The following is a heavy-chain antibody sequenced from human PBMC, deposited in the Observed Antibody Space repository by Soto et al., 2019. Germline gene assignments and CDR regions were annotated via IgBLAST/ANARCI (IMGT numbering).Heavy chain of an antibody. CDR2: IWYDGSNK. V-gene: IGHV3-33*01. J-gene: IGHJ4*02. CDR1: GFTFSSYG. Sequence: PGGSLRLSCAASGFTFSSYGMHWVRQAPGKGLEWVAVIWYDGSNKYYADSVKGRFTISRDNSKNTLYLQMNSLRAEDTAVYYCARDGISHTMVRGVMGYWGQGTLVTVSS. CDR3: ARDGISHTMVRGVMGY. D-gene: IGHD3-10*01.